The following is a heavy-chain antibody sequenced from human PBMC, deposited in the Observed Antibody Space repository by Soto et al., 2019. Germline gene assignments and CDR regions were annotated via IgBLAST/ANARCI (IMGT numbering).Heavy chain of an antibody. Sequence: PSETLSLTCAVSGGSVSSGSYYWSWIRQPPGKGLEWIGYIYYSGSTNYNPSRKSRVTISVDTCKNQFALKLSSVTAADTAVYYCARWGSPSYYFDYWGQGTLVTVSS. CDR1: GGSVSSGSYY. CDR3: ARWGSPSYYFDY. D-gene: IGHD6-6*01. V-gene: IGHV4-61*01. CDR2: IYYSGST. J-gene: IGHJ4*02.